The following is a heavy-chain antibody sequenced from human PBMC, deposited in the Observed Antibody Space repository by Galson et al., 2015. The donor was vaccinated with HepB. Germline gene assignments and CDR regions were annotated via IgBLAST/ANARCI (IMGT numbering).Heavy chain of an antibody. J-gene: IGHJ4*03. D-gene: IGHD5-24*01. CDR2: VSNSGDNT. CDR1: GFTFSSFA. CDR3: VKSQEMTTVQPFDY. Sequence: SLRLSCAASGFTFSSFAMSWVRQAPGKGLEWVSSVSNSGDNTYYAGSVKGRFTISRDNYKNTLYLQMNSLSAEDTAVYYCVKSQEMTTVQPFDYWGQGTTVTVSS. V-gene: IGHV3-23*01.